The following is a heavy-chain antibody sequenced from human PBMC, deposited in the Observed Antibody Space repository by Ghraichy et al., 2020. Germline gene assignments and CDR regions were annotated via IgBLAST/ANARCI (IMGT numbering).Heavy chain of an antibody. CDR1: ALSVIDNY. Sequence: GGSLRLSCTGSALSVIDNYISWVRQAPGKGLQWVSTIFSSQSPFYSDSVKGRFTVSRDNVEKTVHLQMNSLRVEDTAVYYCARLIVDYYDSSGHGIGAFDIWGQGTMVTVSS. J-gene: IGHJ3*02. D-gene: IGHD3-22*01. CDR3: ARLIVDYYDSSGHGIGAFDI. V-gene: IGHV3-53*01. CDR2: IFSSQSP.